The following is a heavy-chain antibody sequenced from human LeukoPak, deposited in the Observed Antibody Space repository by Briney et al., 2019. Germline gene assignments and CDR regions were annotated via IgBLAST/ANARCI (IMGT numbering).Heavy chain of an antibody. CDR2: IKQDGNEK. V-gene: IGHV3-7*01. CDR3: ARLNSDDAFDI. J-gene: IGHJ3*02. Sequence: GGSLRLSCAASGFTSSSYWMSWVRQAPGKGLEWVANIKQDGNEKYYVDSVKGRFTISRDNGKNSLYLQMNSLRAEDTAVYYCARLNSDDAFDIWGQGTMVTVSS. CDR1: GFTSSSYW. D-gene: IGHD4-23*01.